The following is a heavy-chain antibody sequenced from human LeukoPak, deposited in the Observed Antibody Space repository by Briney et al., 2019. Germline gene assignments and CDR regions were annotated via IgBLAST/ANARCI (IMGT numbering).Heavy chain of an antibody. CDR2: IIPIFGTA. Sequence: EASVKVSCKASGGAFSSYAISWVRKAPGQGLEWMVGIIPIFGTANYAQKFQGRVTITADESTSTAYMELSSLRSEDTAVYYCAREALDEIVVVPAAIMGNWFDPWGQGTLVTVSS. CDR3: AREALDEIVVVPAAIMGNWFDP. J-gene: IGHJ5*02. V-gene: IGHV1-69*13. D-gene: IGHD2-2*02. CDR1: GGAFSSYA.